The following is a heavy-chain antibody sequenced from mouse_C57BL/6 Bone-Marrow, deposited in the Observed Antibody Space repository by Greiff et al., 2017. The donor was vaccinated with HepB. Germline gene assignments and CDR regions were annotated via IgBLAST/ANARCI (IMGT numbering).Heavy chain of an antibody. CDR3: AREDYSSLAWFAY. D-gene: IGHD2-5*01. J-gene: IGHJ3*01. CDR2: ISDGGSYT. Sequence: EVQLQQSGGGLVKPGGSLKLSCAASGFTFSSYAMSWVRQTPEKRLEWVATISDGGSYTYYPDNVKGRFTISRDNAKNNLYLQMSHLKSEDTAMYYCAREDYSSLAWFAYWGQGTLVTVSA. V-gene: IGHV5-4*01. CDR1: GFTFSSYA.